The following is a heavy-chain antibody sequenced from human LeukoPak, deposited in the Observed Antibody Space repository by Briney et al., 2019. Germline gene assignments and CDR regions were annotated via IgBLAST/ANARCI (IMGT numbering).Heavy chain of an antibody. CDR3: VKDPIAAVGTRGFDY. D-gene: IGHD6-13*01. V-gene: IGHV3-30*02. Sequence: GGSLRLSCTASGFTFSNYGIHWVRQAPGKGLEWVAFILSDATKSYYVDSVRGRFTLSRDNSKNTAYLQMNSLRVEDTAVYHCVKDPIAAVGTRGFDYWGQGTLVAVSS. CDR1: GFTFSNYG. CDR2: ILSDATKS. J-gene: IGHJ4*02.